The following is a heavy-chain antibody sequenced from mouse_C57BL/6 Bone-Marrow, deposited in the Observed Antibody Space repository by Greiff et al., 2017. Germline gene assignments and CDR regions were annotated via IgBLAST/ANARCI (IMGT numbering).Heavy chain of an antibody. Sequence: VQLQQPGAELVMPGASVKLSCKASGYTFTSYWMHWVKQRPGQGLEWIGEIYPSDSYTNYNQKFKGKSTLTVDKSSSTAYMQLSSLTSEDSAVYYCARWGGNSSYYFDYWGQGTTLTVSS. D-gene: IGHD3-1*01. CDR1: GYTFTSYW. CDR3: ARWGGNSSYYFDY. J-gene: IGHJ2*01. CDR2: IYPSDSYT. V-gene: IGHV1-69*01.